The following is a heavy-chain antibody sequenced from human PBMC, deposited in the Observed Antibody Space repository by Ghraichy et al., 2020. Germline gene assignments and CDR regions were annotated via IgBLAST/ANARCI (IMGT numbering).Heavy chain of an antibody. Sequence: ASVKVSCKASGYTFTSYGISWVRQAPGQGLEWMGWISAYNGNTNYAQKLQGRVTMTTDTSTSTAYMELRSLRSDDTAVYYCARNEKSVQLWFHYYYYMDVWGKGTTVTVSS. CDR1: GYTFTSYG. CDR2: ISAYNGNT. V-gene: IGHV1-18*01. D-gene: IGHD5-18*01. J-gene: IGHJ6*03. CDR3: ARNEKSVQLWFHYYYYMDV.